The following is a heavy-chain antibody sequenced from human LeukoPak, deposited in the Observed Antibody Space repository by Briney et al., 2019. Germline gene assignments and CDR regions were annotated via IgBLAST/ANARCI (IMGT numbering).Heavy chain of an antibody. J-gene: IGHJ4*02. Sequence: GGSLRLSCAASGFTFSTYNMNWVRQAPGKGLEWISYINADSSTIQYADSVRGRFTTSRDNAKNSLYLQMNSLRAEDTAVYYCAREFSVLGNFGYWGQGTLVTVSS. CDR1: GFTFSTYN. CDR3: AREFSVLGNFGY. V-gene: IGHV3-48*04. D-gene: IGHD3-10*02. CDR2: INADSSTI.